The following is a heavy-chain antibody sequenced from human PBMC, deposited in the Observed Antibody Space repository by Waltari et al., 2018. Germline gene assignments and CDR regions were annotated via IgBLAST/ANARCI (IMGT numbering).Heavy chain of an antibody. CDR1: GYTFTSYG. CDR2: IIPIFGTA. D-gene: IGHD5-12*01. V-gene: IGHV1-69*13. Sequence: QVQLVQSGAEVKKPGASVKVSCKASGYTFTSYGISWVRQAPGQGLEWMGGIIPIFGTANYAQKFQGRVTITADESTSTAYMELSSLRSEDTAVYYCARDLGMATIQDAFDIWGQGTMVTVSS. J-gene: IGHJ3*02. CDR3: ARDLGMATIQDAFDI.